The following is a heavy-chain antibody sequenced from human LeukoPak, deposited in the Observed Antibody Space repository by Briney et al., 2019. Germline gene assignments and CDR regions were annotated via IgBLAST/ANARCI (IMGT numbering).Heavy chain of an antibody. V-gene: IGHV1-69*05. Sequence: ASVKVSCKASGGTFSSYAISWVRQAPGQGLEWMGGIIPIFGTANYAQKLQGRVTMTTDTSTSTAYMELRSLRSDDTAVYYCARGGGSSSSWYAPDAFDIWGQGTMVTVSS. J-gene: IGHJ3*02. CDR2: IIPIFGTA. D-gene: IGHD6-13*01. CDR3: ARGGGSSSSWYAPDAFDI. CDR1: GGTFSSYA.